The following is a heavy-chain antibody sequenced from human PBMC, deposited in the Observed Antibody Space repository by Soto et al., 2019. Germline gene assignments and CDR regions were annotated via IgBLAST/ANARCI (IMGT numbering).Heavy chain of an antibody. J-gene: IGHJ5*02. Sequence: GGSLRLSCAASGFTFSSYAMHWVRQAPGKGLEWVAVISYDGSNKYYADSVKGRFTISRDNSKNTLYLQMNSLRAEDTAVYYCARDIVRRELLLAGGSDPSGQGTLVTVSS. CDR3: ARDIVRRELLLAGGSDP. CDR2: ISYDGSNK. D-gene: IGHD1-26*01. CDR1: GFTFSSYA. V-gene: IGHV3-30-3*01.